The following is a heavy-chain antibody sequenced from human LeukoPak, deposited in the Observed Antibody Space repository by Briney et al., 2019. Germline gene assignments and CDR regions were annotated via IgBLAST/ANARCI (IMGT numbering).Heavy chain of an antibody. CDR3: ARGVLRSSGWYFDY. V-gene: IGHV4-59*01. Sequence: SETLSLTCAVYGGSFSGYYWSWIRQPPGKGLEWIGYIYYSGITNYNPSLKSRVTISVDTSKNQFSLKLSSVTAADTAVYYCARGVLRSSGWYFDYWGQGTLVTVSS. J-gene: IGHJ4*02. D-gene: IGHD6-19*01. CDR2: IYYSGIT. CDR1: GGSFSGYY.